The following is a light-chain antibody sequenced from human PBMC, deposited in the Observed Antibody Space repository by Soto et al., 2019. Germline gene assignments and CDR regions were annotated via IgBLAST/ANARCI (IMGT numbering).Light chain of an antibody. CDR3: CSYAGSYTVV. CDR2: DVT. J-gene: IGLJ1*01. V-gene: IGLV2-11*01. Sequence: QSALTQPRSVSGSPGQSVTISCTGTSSDVGGYKYVSWYQQHPGKAPKLMIYDVTKRPSGVPDRFSGSKSGNTASLTISGLQAEDEADYYCCSYAGSYTVVFGTGTKVTVL. CDR1: SSDVGGYKY.